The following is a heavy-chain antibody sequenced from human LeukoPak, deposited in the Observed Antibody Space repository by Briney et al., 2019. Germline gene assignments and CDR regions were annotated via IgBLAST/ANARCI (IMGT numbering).Heavy chain of an antibody. Sequence: PGGSLRLSCAASGFTVSSNYMSWIRQAPGKGLEWVSVIYSGGSTYYADSVKGRFTISRDNSKNTLYLQMNSLRAEDTAVYYCARDPAYYYGSGSYSSKGDGMDVWGQGTTVTVSS. CDR3: ARDPAYYYGSGSYSSKGDGMDV. J-gene: IGHJ6*02. CDR2: IYSGGST. V-gene: IGHV3-66*01. D-gene: IGHD3-10*01. CDR1: GFTVSSNY.